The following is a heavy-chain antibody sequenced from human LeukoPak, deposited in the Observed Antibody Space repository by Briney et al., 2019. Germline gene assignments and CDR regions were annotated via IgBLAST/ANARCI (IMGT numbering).Heavy chain of an antibody. Sequence: RGGSLQISCKGSGSRVTSYWIGWGRQVPGKGLEWMGIIYPGDSDTRYSPSFQGQVTISADKSISTAYLQWSSLKASDTAMYYCARHSGSSNEGFDYWGQGTLVTVSS. CDR3: ARHSGSSNEGFDY. V-gene: IGHV5-51*01. CDR1: GSRVTSYW. D-gene: IGHD1-26*01. J-gene: IGHJ4*02. CDR2: IYPGDSDT.